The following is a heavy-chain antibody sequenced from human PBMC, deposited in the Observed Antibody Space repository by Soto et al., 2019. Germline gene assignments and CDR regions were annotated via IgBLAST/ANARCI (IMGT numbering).Heavy chain of an antibody. CDR1: GFTFSNYS. Sequence: GGSLRLSCAASGFTFSNYSMNWVRQAPGKGLEWVSSISSSSSYIYYADSVKGRFTISRDNAKNSLYLQMNSLRAEDTAVYYCARDLGAAAGALDYWGQGTLVTVSS. V-gene: IGHV3-21*01. CDR2: ISSSSSYI. D-gene: IGHD6-13*01. CDR3: ARDLGAAAGALDY. J-gene: IGHJ4*02.